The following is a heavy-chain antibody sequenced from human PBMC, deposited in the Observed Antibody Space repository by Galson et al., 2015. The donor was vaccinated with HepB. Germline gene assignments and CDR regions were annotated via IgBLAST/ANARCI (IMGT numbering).Heavy chain of an antibody. D-gene: IGHD2-2*01. V-gene: IGHV3-43D*03. CDR3: ARDRTSGRFFDY. CDR1: GFTFDDYA. Sequence: SLRLSCAASGFTFDDYAMHWVRQAPGKGLEWVALISCDVISTYYADSVKGRFTISRDKTKNSLYLQMNSLRAEDTALYYCARDRTSGRFFDYWGQGTLVTVSA. J-gene: IGHJ4*02. CDR2: ISCDVIST.